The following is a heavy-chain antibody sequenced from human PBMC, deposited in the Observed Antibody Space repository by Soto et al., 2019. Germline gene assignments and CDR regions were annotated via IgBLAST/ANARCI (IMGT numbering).Heavy chain of an antibody. CDR3: ATNSISLDV. CDR1: GFTFGSSW. Sequence: GGSLRLSCAASGFTFGSSWMTWVRQAPGKGLEWVAKIKQDGSETYYLDSVKGRFSISRDNAKNSLFLQMNSLRADDTGVYYCATNSISLDVRGQGTTVTVSS. D-gene: IGHD3-9*01. J-gene: IGHJ6*02. CDR2: IKQDGSET. V-gene: IGHV3-7*01.